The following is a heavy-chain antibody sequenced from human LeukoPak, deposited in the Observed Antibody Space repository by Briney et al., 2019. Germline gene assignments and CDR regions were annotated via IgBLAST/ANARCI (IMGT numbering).Heavy chain of an antibody. Sequence: GGSLRLFCAASGFTFSSYGMHWVRQAPGKGLEWVAVISYDGSNKYYADSVKGRFTISRDNSKNTLYLQMNSLRAEDTAVYYCAKDRIAVAAGPDYWGQGTLVTVSS. V-gene: IGHV3-30*18. J-gene: IGHJ4*02. D-gene: IGHD6-19*01. CDR2: ISYDGSNK. CDR3: AKDRIAVAAGPDY. CDR1: GFTFSSYG.